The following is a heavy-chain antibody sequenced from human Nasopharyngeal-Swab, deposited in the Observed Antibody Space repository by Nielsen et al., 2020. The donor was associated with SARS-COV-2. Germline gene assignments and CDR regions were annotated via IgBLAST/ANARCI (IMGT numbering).Heavy chain of an antibody. V-gene: IGHV3-23*01. CDR1: RFTFSDYY. CDR2: ISGSGGST. Sequence: GESLKISCAASRFTFSDYYMSWIRQAPGKGLEWVSAISGSGGSTYYADSVKGRFTISRDNSKNTLYLQMNSLRAEDTAVYYCAKGGSNYLGGYWGQGTLVTVSS. CDR3: AKGGSNYLGGY. D-gene: IGHD4-11*01. J-gene: IGHJ4*02.